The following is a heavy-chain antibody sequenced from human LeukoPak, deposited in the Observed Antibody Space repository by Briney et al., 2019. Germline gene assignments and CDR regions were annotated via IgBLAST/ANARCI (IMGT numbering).Heavy chain of an antibody. D-gene: IGHD3-3*01. Sequence: GGSLRPSCTPPGFTFSAYAMSWVRKPPGKGLEWVSAISGSGGSTYYADSVKGRFTISRGNSRNTLYLQMNSLRAEDTAVYYCAKVLSFWSGPPDYWGQGTLVTVSS. J-gene: IGHJ4*02. V-gene: IGHV3-23*01. CDR3: AKVLSFWSGPPDY. CDR2: ISGSGGST. CDR1: GFTFSAYA.